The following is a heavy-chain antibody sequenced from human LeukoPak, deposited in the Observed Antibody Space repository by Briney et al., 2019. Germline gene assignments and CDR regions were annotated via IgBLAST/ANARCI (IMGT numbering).Heavy chain of an antibody. Sequence: GGSLRLSCAVSGFTFSTYWMHWVRHAPGKGLVWVSRISSDGSITGYADSVKGRFTISRDNAKNTLYLQMNSLRAEDTAVYYCARHLNYYLDYWGQGTLVTVSS. J-gene: IGHJ4*02. CDR3: ARHLNYYLDY. V-gene: IGHV3-74*01. CDR2: ISSDGSIT. D-gene: IGHD3-10*01. CDR1: GFTFSTYW.